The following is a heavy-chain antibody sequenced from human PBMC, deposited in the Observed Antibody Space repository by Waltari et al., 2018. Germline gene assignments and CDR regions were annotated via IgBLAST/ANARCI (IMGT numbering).Heavy chain of an antibody. J-gene: IGHJ6*02. V-gene: IGHV4-34*01. D-gene: IGHD3-22*01. Sequence: QVQLQQWGAGLLKPSETLSLTCAVYGGSFRGYYWSWIRQPPGKGLEWIGEINHMGRTNENPSVKSRGTIAVYPSKNKFSLKLSSVTASDTAVYYCARGRGAAYYYDSSGYYYGMDVWGQGTTVTVSS. CDR2: INHMGRT. CDR1: GGSFRGYY. CDR3: ARGRGAAYYYDSSGYYYGMDV.